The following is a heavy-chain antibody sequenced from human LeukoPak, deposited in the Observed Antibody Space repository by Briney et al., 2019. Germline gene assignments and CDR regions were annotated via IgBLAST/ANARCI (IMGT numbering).Heavy chain of an antibody. V-gene: IGHV1-69*04. CDR3: ARDQHDILTGYYTPFDY. Sequence: ASVKVSCKASGGTFSSYAISWVRQAPGQGLEWMGRIIPILGIANYAQKFQGRVTITADTSTSTAYMELSSLRSEDTAVYYCARDQHDILTGYYTPFDYWGQGTLVTVSS. D-gene: IGHD3-9*01. CDR2: IIPILGIA. J-gene: IGHJ4*02. CDR1: GGTFSSYA.